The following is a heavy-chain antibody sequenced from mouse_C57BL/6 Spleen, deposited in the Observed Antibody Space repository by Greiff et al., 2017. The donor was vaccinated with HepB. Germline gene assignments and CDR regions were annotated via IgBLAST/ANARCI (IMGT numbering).Heavy chain of an antibody. J-gene: IGHJ1*03. CDR3: ARESYYGSSYGYFDV. CDR1: GYAFSSYW. V-gene: IGHV1-80*01. CDR2: IYPGDGDT. Sequence: VQLQESGAELVKPGASVKISCKASGYAFSSYWINWVKQRPGKGLEWIGQIYPGDGDTNYNGKFKGKATLTADKSSSTAYMQLSSLTSEDSAVYFCARESYYGSSYGYFDVWGTGTTVTVSS. D-gene: IGHD1-1*01.